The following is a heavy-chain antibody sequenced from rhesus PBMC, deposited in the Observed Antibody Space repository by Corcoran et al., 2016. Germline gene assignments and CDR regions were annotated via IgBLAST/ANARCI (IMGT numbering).Heavy chain of an antibody. CDR3: SRDAVSLDV. Sequence: QVQLQESGPGLVKPSETLSLPCAASGVSLTTQPLTWIPHSPGKGLEWIGYILGTSGSTSYNPSLKNRITISKDTSENQFSLRLNSATAADTAVYYCSRDAVSLDVWGRGLLVTVSS. D-gene: IGHD5-24*01. V-gene: IGHV4-147*01. J-gene: IGHJ5-2*02. CDR1: GVSLTTQP. CDR2: ILGTSGST.